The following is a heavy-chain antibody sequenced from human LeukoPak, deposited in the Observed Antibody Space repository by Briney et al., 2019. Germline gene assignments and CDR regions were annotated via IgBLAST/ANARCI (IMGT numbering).Heavy chain of an antibody. Sequence: SETLSLTCTVSDGSITNYYWSWMRQPPGKGLEWIGHIYYSGSTNYNPSLKSRVTISLDTSKNQFSLKLSSVTAADTAVYYCARWTYYYDSSGPHSAFDIWGQGTMVTVSS. J-gene: IGHJ3*02. D-gene: IGHD3-22*01. V-gene: IGHV4-59*12. CDR3: ARWTYYYDSSGPHSAFDI. CDR1: DGSITNYY. CDR2: IYYSGST.